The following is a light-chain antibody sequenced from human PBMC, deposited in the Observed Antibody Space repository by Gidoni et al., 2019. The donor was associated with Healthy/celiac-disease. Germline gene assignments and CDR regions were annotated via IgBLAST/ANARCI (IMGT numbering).Light chain of an antibody. CDR1: LGVSSY. V-gene: IGKV3-11*01. J-gene: IGKJ4*01. CDR3: QQRSNWPLT. Sequence: IFLTQSPATLSLAPGERATPTCRASLGVSSYLAWYQQKPGQTPRLLIYDASNRAAGIPARFSGSGSGTDFTLPISSLEPEDFAVYYCQQRSNWPLTFGGGTKVEIK. CDR2: DAS.